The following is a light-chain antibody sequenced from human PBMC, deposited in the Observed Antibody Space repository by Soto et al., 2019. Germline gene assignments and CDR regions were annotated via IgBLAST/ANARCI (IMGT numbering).Light chain of an antibody. J-gene: IGLJ1*01. V-gene: IGLV2-14*01. Sequence: QSALTQPASVSGSPGQSIAISCTGTSSDVGAYNYVSWYQQHPGKAPKLIIYDVSNRPSGVSNRFSGSKSGNTASLTISGLQAEDEADYYCSSFTSSSTYVFGTATKLTVL. CDR2: DVS. CDR1: SSDVGAYNY. CDR3: SSFTSSSTYV.